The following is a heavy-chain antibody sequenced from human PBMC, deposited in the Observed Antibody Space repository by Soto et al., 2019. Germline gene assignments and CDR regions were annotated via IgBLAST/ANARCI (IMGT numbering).Heavy chain of an antibody. D-gene: IGHD3-9*01. Sequence: LRLSCAASGYTFSSYEMNWVRQAPGKGLEWVSYISSSGSTIYYADSVKGRFTISRDNAKNSLYLQMNSLRAEDTAVYYCARSRVYDILTGPNNFDPWGQGTLVTVSS. V-gene: IGHV3-48*03. CDR1: GYTFSSYE. CDR2: ISSSGSTI. J-gene: IGHJ5*02. CDR3: ARSRVYDILTGPNNFDP.